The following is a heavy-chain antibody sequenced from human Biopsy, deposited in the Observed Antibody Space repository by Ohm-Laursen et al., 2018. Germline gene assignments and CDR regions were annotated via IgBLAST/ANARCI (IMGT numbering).Heavy chain of an antibody. V-gene: IGHV4-59*07. CDR3: ARLTGDPSY. CDR1: GGSIKSCY. CDR2: IYYTGHT. J-gene: IGHJ4*02. Sequence: SDTLSLTCAVSGGSIKSCYWNWIRQSPGKGLERIGFIYYTGHTNYNPSLKSRATISVDTSKNQFSLKVISVTAADTAVYYCARLTGDPSYWGQGILVTVSS. D-gene: IGHD7-27*01.